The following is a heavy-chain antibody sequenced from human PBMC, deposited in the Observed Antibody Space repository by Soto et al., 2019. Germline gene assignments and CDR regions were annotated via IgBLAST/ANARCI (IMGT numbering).Heavy chain of an antibody. CDR1: GFTFSSYW. V-gene: IGHV3-74*01. D-gene: IGHD1-7*01. CDR3: ARDAQELELTNNWFDP. J-gene: IGHJ5*02. CDR2: INSDGSST. Sequence: EVQLVESGGGLVQPGGSLRLSCAASGFTFSSYWMHWVRQAPGKGLVWVSRINSDGSSTRYADSVKGRFTISRDNAKNTLYLQMNSLRAEDTAVYYCARDAQELELTNNWFDPWGQGTLVTVSS.